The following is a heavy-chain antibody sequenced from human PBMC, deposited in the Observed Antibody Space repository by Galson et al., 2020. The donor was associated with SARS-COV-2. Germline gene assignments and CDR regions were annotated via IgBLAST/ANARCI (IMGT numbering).Heavy chain of an antibody. D-gene: IGHD3-22*01. CDR2: IYPNGRT. J-gene: IGHJ2*01. V-gene: IGHV4-38-2*01. CDR1: GYSIRNTNY. Sequence: SETLSLTCAVSGYSIRNTNYWGWVRQPPGKGLEWTGSIYPNGRTYYNQSHRSRVTISVDTSKNQFSLRLDSVTAADTALYYGARQGVSMIVVVTVPGWYFDLWGRGTLVTVSS. CDR3: ARQGVSMIVVVTVPGWYFDL.